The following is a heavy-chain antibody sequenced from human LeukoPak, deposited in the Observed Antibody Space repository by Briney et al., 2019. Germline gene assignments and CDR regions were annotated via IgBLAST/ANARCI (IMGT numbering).Heavy chain of an antibody. V-gene: IGHV3-74*01. J-gene: IGHJ4*02. D-gene: IGHD2-21*01. CDR2: INSDGSST. CDR3: AGGGILWSYDY. CDR1: GFTFSSYW. Sequence: GGSLRLSCAASGFTFSSYWMHWVRQAPGKGLVWVSRINSDGSSTSYADSVKGRFTISRDNAKNTLYLQMNSLRAEDTAVYYCAGGGILWSYDYWGQGTLVTVSS.